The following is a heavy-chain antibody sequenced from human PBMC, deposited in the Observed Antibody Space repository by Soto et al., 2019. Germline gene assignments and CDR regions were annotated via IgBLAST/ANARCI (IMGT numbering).Heavy chain of an antibody. Sequence: GSLRLSCAASGFTFSSYAMSWVRQAPGKGLEWVSAISGSGGSTYYADSVKGRFTISRDNSKNTLYLQMNSLRAEDTAVYYCAKDLTYYYDSSATGFDYWGRGTLVTVSS. CDR3: AKDLTYYYDSSATGFDY. CDR2: ISGSGGST. D-gene: IGHD3-22*01. V-gene: IGHV3-23*01. J-gene: IGHJ4*02. CDR1: GFTFSSYA.